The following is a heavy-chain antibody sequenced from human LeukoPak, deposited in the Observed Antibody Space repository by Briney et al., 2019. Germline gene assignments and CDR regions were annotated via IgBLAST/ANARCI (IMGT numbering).Heavy chain of an antibody. V-gene: IGHV3-7*03. D-gene: IGHD3-3*02. CDR1: GFTFSSYW. CDR3: ARELIVGFLEWLIDY. Sequence: GGSLRLSCAASGFTFSSYWMSWVRQAPGKGLEWVANVKQDGSEKYYVDSVKGRFTISRDNAKNSLYLQMSSLRAEDTAVYYCARELIVGFLEWLIDYWGQGTLVTVSS. J-gene: IGHJ4*02. CDR2: VKQDGSEK.